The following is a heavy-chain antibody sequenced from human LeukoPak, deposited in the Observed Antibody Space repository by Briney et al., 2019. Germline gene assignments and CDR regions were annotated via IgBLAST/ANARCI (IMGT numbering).Heavy chain of an antibody. Sequence: SETLSLTCTVSGGSISSGGYYWSWIRQHPGKGLEWIGYIYYSGSTYYNPSLKSRVTISVDTSRNQFSLKLSSVTAADTAVYYCARPVEYSSSSLRDHDAFDIWGQGTMVTVSS. V-gene: IGHV4-31*03. CDR1: GGSISSGGYY. CDR3: ARPVEYSSSSLRDHDAFDI. D-gene: IGHD6-6*01. CDR2: IYYSGST. J-gene: IGHJ3*02.